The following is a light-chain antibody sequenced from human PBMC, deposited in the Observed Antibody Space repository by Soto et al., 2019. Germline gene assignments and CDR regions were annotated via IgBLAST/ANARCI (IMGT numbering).Light chain of an antibody. CDR1: SSNIGAGYD. CDR2: GNS. V-gene: IGLV1-40*01. CDR3: QSYDSSLSGRYV. Sequence: QSVLTQPPSVSGAPGQRVTISCTGSSSNIGAGYDVHWYQQLPGTAPKLLIYGNSNRPSGVPDRFSGSKSGTSASLAITGFQAEDEADYYCQSYDSSLSGRYVFGTGTKVTVL. J-gene: IGLJ1*01.